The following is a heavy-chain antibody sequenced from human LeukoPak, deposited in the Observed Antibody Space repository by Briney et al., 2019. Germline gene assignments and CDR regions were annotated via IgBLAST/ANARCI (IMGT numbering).Heavy chain of an antibody. J-gene: IGHJ4*02. CDR3: AKDRQLLWLGASFDY. CDR2: ISYDGSNK. D-gene: IGHD3-10*01. V-gene: IGHV3-30*18. CDR1: GFTFSSYG. Sequence: GRSLRLSCAASGFTFSSYGMHWVRQAPGKGLEWVAVISYDGSNKYYADSVKGRFTISRDNSKNTLYLQMNSLRAEDTAVYYCAKDRQLLWLGASFDYWGQGTLVTVSS.